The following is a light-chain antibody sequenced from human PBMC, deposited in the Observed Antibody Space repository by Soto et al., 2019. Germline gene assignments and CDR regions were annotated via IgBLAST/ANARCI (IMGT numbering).Light chain of an antibody. CDR1: NTDVGGYNY. CDR3: TSYTPTGALV. CDR2: EVR. J-gene: IGLJ3*02. Sequence: QSVLTQPASVSGSPGQSITVSCTGTNTDVGGYNYVSWYQHRPGKAPRLMIYEVRNRLSGVSNRFSGSKSGNTASLTISGLQSEDEADYYCTSYTPTGALVFGSGTNLTVL. V-gene: IGLV2-14*01.